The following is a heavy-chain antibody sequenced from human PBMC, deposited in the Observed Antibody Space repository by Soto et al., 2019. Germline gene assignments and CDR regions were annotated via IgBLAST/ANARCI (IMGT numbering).Heavy chain of an antibody. CDR3: ARDTGSYSLLDYYYGMDV. V-gene: IGHV1-69*13. J-gene: IGHJ6*02. CDR1: GGTFSSYA. Sequence: SVKVSCKASGGTFSSYAISWVRQAPGQGLEWMGGIIPIFGTANYAQKFQGRVTITADESTSTAYMELSSLRSEDTAVYYCARDTGSYSLLDYYYGMDVWGQGATVTVSS. D-gene: IGHD5-18*01. CDR2: IIPIFGTA.